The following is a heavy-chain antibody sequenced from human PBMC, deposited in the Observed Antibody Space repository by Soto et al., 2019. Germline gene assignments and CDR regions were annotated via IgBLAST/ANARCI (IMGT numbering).Heavy chain of an antibody. D-gene: IGHD6-6*01. Sequence: SETLSLTCTVSGGSISSYYWSWIRQPPGKGLEWIGYIYYSGSTNYNPSLKSRVTISVDTSKNQFSLKLSSVTAADTAVYYCARHFEYSSSLYFDYWGQGTLVTVSS. V-gene: IGHV4-59*08. CDR1: GGSISSYY. CDR2: IYYSGST. J-gene: IGHJ4*02. CDR3: ARHFEYSSSLYFDY.